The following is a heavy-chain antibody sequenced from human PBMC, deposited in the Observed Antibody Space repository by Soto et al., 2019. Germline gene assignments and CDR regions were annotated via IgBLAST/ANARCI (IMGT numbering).Heavy chain of an antibody. CDR2: ISSSSSYI. V-gene: IGHV3-21*01. Sequence: GGSLRLSCAASGFTFSSYSMNWVRQAPGKGLEWVSSISSSSSYIYYADSVKGRFTISRDNAKNSLYLQMNSLRAEDTAVYYCARDRYSYGFNWFDPWGQGTLVTVSS. CDR3: ARDRYSYGFNWFDP. D-gene: IGHD5-18*01. CDR1: GFTFSSYS. J-gene: IGHJ5*02.